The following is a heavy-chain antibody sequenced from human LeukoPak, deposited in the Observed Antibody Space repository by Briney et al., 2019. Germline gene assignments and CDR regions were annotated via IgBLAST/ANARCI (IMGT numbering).Heavy chain of an antibody. CDR3: AKDYYYDSSGYSSYFDY. CDR2: ISWDGGST. CDR1: GFTFDDYT. D-gene: IGHD3-22*01. Sequence: GGSLRLSCAASGFTFDDYTMHWVRQAPGKGLEWVSLISWDGGSTYYADSVKGRFTISRDNSKNSLYLQMNSLRTEDTALYYCAKDYYYDSSGYSSYFDYWGQGTLVTVSS. J-gene: IGHJ4*02. V-gene: IGHV3-43*01.